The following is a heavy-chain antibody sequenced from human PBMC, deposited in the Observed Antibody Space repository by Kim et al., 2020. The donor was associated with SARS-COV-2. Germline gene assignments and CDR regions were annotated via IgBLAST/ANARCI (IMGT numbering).Heavy chain of an antibody. CDR1: GGSVSSASFY. V-gene: IGHV4-39*01. CDR3: AGDYGSGSYYYVDY. Sequence: SETLSLSCTVSGGSVSSASFYWAWIRQRPGKGLEWIATMFHSGSTYYNPSLKSRVTISVDASKNQFSLKLNSVTATDTAVYYCAGDYGSGSYYYVDYWGQGALVTVSS. CDR2: MFHSGST. D-gene: IGHD3-10*01. J-gene: IGHJ4*02.